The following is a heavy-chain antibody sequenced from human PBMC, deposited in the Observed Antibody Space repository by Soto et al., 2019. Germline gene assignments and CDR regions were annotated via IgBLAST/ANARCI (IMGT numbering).Heavy chain of an antibody. CDR2: ISAYNGNT. D-gene: IGHD4-17*01. Sequence: QVQLVQSGAEVKKPGASVKVSCKASGYTFTSYGISWVRQAPGQGLEWMGWISAYNGNTNYAQKLQGRVTMTTDTSTSTAYMELRSLRSDDTAVYYCAREVMPLLTDYGDYSYYFDYWGQGTLVTVSS. CDR3: AREVMPLLTDYGDYSYYFDY. V-gene: IGHV1-18*01. CDR1: GYTFTSYG. J-gene: IGHJ4*02.